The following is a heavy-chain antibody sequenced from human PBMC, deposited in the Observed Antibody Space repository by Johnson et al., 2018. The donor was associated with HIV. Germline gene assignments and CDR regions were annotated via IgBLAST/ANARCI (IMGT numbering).Heavy chain of an antibody. J-gene: IGHJ3*02. CDR1: GFTFSSYS. Sequence: QMMLVESGGGVVQPGRSLRLSCAASGFTFSSYSVHWVRQAPGKGLEWVAVISFDGYNKYYADSVKGRITISRDNSNNTLYLQMNSLRAEDTAVYYCAKDRGAARAFDAFDIWGQGTMVTVSS. V-gene: IGHV3-30*18. CDR2: ISFDGYNK. CDR3: AKDRGAARAFDAFDI. D-gene: IGHD6-6*01.